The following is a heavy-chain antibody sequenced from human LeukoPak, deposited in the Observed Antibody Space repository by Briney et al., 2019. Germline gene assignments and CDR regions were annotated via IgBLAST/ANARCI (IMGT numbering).Heavy chain of an antibody. CDR2: INAGNGNT. V-gene: IGHV1-3*01. CDR3: ARDRSHSRYCFDY. CDR1: GNTFTSYA. Sequence: ASVKVSCKAPGNTFTSYAMHWVRQAPGQRLEWMGWINAGNGNTKYSQEFQGRVTITRDTSASTAYMELSSLRSEDTAVYYCARDRSHSRYCFDYWGQGTLVTVSS. D-gene: IGHD6-6*01. J-gene: IGHJ4*02.